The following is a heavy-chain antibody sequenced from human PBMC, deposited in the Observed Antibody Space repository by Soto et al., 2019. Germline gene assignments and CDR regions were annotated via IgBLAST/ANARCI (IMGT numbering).Heavy chain of an antibody. J-gene: IGHJ2*01. CDR3: ARQHYNYAYSDL. D-gene: IGHD5-12*01. V-gene: IGHV5-51*01. CDR1: GDFCSSHC. Sequence: SCQGAGDFCSSHCSGWVSPLPGKGLEWMGIIYPGDSDTRYSPSFQGQVIISVDQSISTAYLQWSSLQASDTAMYYCARQHYNYAYSDLWVQGTQVPGAS. CDR2: IYPGDSDT.